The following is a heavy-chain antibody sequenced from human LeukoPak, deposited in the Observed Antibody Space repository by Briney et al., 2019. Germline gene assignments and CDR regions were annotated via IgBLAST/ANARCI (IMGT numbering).Heavy chain of an antibody. CDR3: ARGGWSYYDILTGYKDYFDY. D-gene: IGHD3-9*01. Sequence: ASVKVSCKASGYTFTSYDINWVRQATGQGLEWMGWMNPNSGNTGYAQKFQGRDTMTRNTSISTAYMELSSLRSEDTAVYYCARGGWSYYDILTGYKDYFDYWGQGTLVTVSS. CDR1: GYTFTSYD. V-gene: IGHV1-8*01. J-gene: IGHJ4*02. CDR2: MNPNSGNT.